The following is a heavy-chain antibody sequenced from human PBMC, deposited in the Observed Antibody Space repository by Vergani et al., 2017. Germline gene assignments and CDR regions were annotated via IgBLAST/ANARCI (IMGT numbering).Heavy chain of an antibody. Sequence: QVQLQESGPGLVKPSETLSLTCTVSGGSISNYYWSWIRQPAGKGLEWIGRIYTSGSTNYNPSLKSRVTMSVDTSKNQFSLKLTSVTAADTAVYYCARERIALGEDAFDIWGQGTMVTVSS. CDR1: GGSISNYY. J-gene: IGHJ3*02. CDR3: ARERIALGEDAFDI. D-gene: IGHD3-10*01. V-gene: IGHV4-4*07. CDR2: IYTSGST.